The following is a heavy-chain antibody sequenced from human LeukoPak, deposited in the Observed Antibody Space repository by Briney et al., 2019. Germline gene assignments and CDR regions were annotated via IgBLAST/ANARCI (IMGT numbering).Heavy chain of an antibody. CDR3: AKDTNYDILTGYYHPYYYYGTDV. J-gene: IGHJ6*02. Sequence: GGSLRLSCAASGFTFSSYGMHWVRQAPGKGLEWVAVISYDGSNKYYADSVKGRFTISRDNSKNTLYLQMNSLRAEDTAVYYCAKDTNYDILTGYYHPYYYYGTDVWGQGTTVTVSS. D-gene: IGHD3-9*01. V-gene: IGHV3-30*18. CDR1: GFTFSSYG. CDR2: ISYDGSNK.